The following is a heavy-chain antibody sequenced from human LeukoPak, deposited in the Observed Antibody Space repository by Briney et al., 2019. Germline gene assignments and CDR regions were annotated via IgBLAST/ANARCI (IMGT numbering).Heavy chain of an antibody. CDR2: INPNSGGT. V-gene: IGHV1-2*02. CDR3: ARVGLMTTVVTWFDY. CDR1: GYTFTGYY. J-gene: IGHJ4*02. D-gene: IGHD4-23*01. Sequence: ASVKVSCKASGYTFTGYYMHWVRQAPGQGLEWMGWINPNSGGTNYAQKFQGRVTMTTDTSTSTAYMELRSLRSDDTAVYYCARVGLMTTVVTWFDYWGQGTLVTVSS.